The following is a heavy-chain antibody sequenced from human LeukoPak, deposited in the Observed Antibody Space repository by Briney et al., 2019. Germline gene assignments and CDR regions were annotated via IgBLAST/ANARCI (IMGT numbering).Heavy chain of an antibody. CDR1: GGSISSGSHH. Sequence: SETLSLTCTVSGGSISSGSHHWGWFRQPPGKGLEWIGEIDHSGNTHYNPSLESRVTISIDTSKIQFSLNLNFVTATDTAVYYCTRGVVYNSNWYKWFDPWAQGTLVTVSS. CDR2: IDHSGNT. J-gene: IGHJ5*02. CDR3: TRGVVYNSNWYKWFDP. D-gene: IGHD2/OR15-2a*01. V-gene: IGHV4-39*07.